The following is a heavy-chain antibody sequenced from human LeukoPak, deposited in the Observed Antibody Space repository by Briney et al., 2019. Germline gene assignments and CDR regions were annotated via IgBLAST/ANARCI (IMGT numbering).Heavy chain of an antibody. CDR3: AKDREGGSSWLRDLDY. D-gene: IGHD6-13*01. V-gene: IGHV3-23*01. CDR1: GFTFSSCA. J-gene: IGHJ4*02. Sequence: GGSLRLSCAASGFTFSSCAMSWVRQAPGKGLEWVSAISGSGGSTYCADSVKGRFTISRDNSKNTLYLQMNSLGAEDTAVYYCAKDREGGSSWLRDLDYWGQGTLVTVSS. CDR2: ISGSGGST.